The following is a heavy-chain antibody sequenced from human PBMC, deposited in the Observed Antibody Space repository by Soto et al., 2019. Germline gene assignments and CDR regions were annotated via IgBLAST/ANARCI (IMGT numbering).Heavy chain of an antibody. D-gene: IGHD6-19*01. CDR2: VSHGGRNT. Sequence: LRLSCSASGFTFSIYAMHWVRQAPGKGLEWVAVVSHGGRNTHYADSVKGRFTISRDSSKNTVSLEMTSLRAEDTAVYYCAKGGRQWLVTSDFNYWGQGALVTSPQ. CDR3: AKGGRQWLVTSDFNY. V-gene: IGHV3-30*18. CDR1: GFTFSIYA. J-gene: IGHJ4*02.